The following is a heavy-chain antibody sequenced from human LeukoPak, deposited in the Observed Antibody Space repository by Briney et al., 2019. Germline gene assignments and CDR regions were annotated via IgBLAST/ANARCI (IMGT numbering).Heavy chain of an antibody. CDR3: ASGIAAAGPFDY. V-gene: IGHV4-59*02. J-gene: IGHJ4*02. CDR2: IYYSGST. D-gene: IGHD6-13*01. CDR1: GFTVSGNN. Sequence: GSLRLSCAASGFTVSGNNMSWVRQAPGKGLEWIGYIYYSGSTNYNPSLKSRVTISVDTSKNQFSLKLSSVTAADTAVYYCASGIAAAGPFDYWGQGTLVTVSS.